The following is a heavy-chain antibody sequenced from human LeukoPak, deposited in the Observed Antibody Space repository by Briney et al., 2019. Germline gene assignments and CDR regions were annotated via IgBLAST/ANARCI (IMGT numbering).Heavy chain of an antibody. CDR1: GFTFSLYG. J-gene: IGHJ4*02. CDR3: AKEGNSGYADY. D-gene: IGHD5-12*01. Sequence: GGTLRLSCAASGFTFSLYGMSWVRQAPGKGLEWVSAISGSGGSTYYADSVKGRFTISRDNSKNTLYLQMNSLRAEDTAVYYCAKEGNSGYADYWGQGTLVTVSS. V-gene: IGHV3-23*01. CDR2: ISGSGGST.